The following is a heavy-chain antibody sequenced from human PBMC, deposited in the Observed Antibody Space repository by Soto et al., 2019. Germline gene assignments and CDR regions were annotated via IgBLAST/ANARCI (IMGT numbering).Heavy chain of an antibody. CDR2: IYYSGST. V-gene: IGHV4-61*08. Sequence: TSETLSLTCTVSGGSVSSGDYFWSWLRQSPGKRLEWIAYIYYSGSTNYNPSLKSRATISVDTSKSQVSLTLTSMTAADAALYYCARSPNYYYYGFDVWGQGTAVTVSS. CDR3: ARSPNYYYYGFDV. D-gene: IGHD3-10*01. J-gene: IGHJ6*02. CDR1: GGSVSSGDYF.